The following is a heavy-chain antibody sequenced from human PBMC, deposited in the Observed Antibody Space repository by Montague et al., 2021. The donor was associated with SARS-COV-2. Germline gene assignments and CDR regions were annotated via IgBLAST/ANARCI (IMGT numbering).Heavy chain of an antibody. Sequence: SETLSLTCAVYGGSFTGYYWSWIRQPPGKGLEWIGEMNQTGRTNNNPSLRSRVIISVDTSKNQFSLKLSSVTAADTAVYYCARRGRSVWGVTVRAELDYWGQGTLVIVSS. D-gene: IGHD3-10*01. CDR3: ARRGRSVWGVTVRAELDY. J-gene: IGHJ4*02. CDR1: GGSFTGYY. V-gene: IGHV4-34*01. CDR2: MNQTGRT.